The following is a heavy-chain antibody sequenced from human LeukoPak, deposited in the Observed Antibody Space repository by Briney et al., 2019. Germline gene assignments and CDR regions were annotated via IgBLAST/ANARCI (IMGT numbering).Heavy chain of an antibody. Sequence: GASVKVSCKASGGTFSSYAISWGRQAPGQGLEWMGRIIPILGIANYAQKFQGRVTITADKSTSTAYMELSSLRSEDTAVYYCARGGSGSQYAFDIWGQGTMVTVSS. D-gene: IGHD3-10*01. CDR2: IIPILGIA. CDR3: ARGGSGSQYAFDI. J-gene: IGHJ3*02. CDR1: GGTFSSYA. V-gene: IGHV1-69*04.